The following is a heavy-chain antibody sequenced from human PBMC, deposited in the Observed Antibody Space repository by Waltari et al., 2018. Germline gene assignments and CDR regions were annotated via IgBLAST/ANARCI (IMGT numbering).Heavy chain of an antibody. CDR2: IYHSGST. J-gene: IGHJ4*02. Sequence: QVQLQESGPGLVKPSETLSLTCAVSGYSISSGYYWGWIRRPPGKGLEWIGSIYHSGSTYYNPSLKSRVTISVDTSKNQFSLKLSSVTAADTAVYYCARHPSIAAAANTHFDYWGQGTLVTVSS. CDR1: GYSISSGYY. CDR3: ARHPSIAAAANTHFDY. D-gene: IGHD6-13*01. V-gene: IGHV4-38-2*01.